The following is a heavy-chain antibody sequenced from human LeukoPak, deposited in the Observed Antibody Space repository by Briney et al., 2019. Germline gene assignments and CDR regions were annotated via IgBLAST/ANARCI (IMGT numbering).Heavy chain of an antibody. Sequence: SQTLSLTCAISGDSVSSNSAAWNWIRQSPSRGLEWLGRTYYRSKWYNDYAVSVKSRITITPDPSKNQFSLQLNSVTPEDTAAYYCTRARYCYGSNCYEYYFDYWGQGNLVTVSS. CDR1: GDSVSSNSAA. CDR2: TYYRSKWYN. D-gene: IGHD2-2*01. V-gene: IGHV6-1*01. CDR3: TRARYCYGSNCYEYYFDY. J-gene: IGHJ4*02.